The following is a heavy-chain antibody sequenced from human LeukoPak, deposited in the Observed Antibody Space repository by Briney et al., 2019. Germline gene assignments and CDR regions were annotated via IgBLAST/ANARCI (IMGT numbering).Heavy chain of an antibody. CDR1: GGSFSGYY. D-gene: IGHD2-15*01. Sequence: SETLSLTCAVYGGSFSGYYRSWIRQPPGKGLEWIGEINHSGSTNYNPSLKSRVTISVDTSKNQFSLKLSSVTAADTAVYYCARGLYCSGGSCYPYYYYYGMDVWGKGTTVTVSS. J-gene: IGHJ6*04. V-gene: IGHV4-34*01. CDR3: ARGLYCSGGSCYPYYYYYGMDV. CDR2: INHSGST.